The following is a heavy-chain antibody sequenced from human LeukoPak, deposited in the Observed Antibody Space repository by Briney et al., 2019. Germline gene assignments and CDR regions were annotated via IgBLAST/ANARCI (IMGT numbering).Heavy chain of an antibody. V-gene: IGHV4-61*02. CDR2: IYTSGST. CDR3: AGVRFLEPGDY. CDR1: GGSISSGSYY. Sequence: TLSLTCTVSGGSISSGSYYWSWIRQPAGKGLEWIGRIYTSGSTNYNPSLKSRVTISVDTSKNQFSLKLSSVTAADTAVYYCAGVRFLEPGDYWGQGTLVTVSS. D-gene: IGHD3-3*01. J-gene: IGHJ4*02.